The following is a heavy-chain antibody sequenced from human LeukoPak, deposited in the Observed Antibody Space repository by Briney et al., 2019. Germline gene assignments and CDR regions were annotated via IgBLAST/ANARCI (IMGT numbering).Heavy chain of an antibody. J-gene: IGHJ4*02. Sequence: ASVKVSCKASGYTFTSYSFSWVRQAPGQGLEWMGWINTYNGNTNYAQDVQGRVTMTTDTSTSTAYMELRSLTSDDTAVYYCARGGHYGFWSTPPDFWGQGTLVTVSS. V-gene: IGHV1-18*01. D-gene: IGHD3-3*01. CDR2: INTYNGNT. CDR1: GYTFTSYS. CDR3: ARGGHYGFWSTPPDF.